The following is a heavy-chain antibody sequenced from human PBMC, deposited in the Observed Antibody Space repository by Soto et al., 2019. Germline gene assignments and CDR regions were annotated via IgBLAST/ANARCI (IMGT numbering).Heavy chain of an antibody. CDR2: INAGNGNT. CDR3: ARDYYGSGSYYFDS. V-gene: IGHV1-3*01. D-gene: IGHD3-10*01. Sequence: QVQLVQSGAEVKKPGASVKVSCKASGYTFTSYAIHWVRQAPGQRLEWMGWINAGNGNTKYSQKFQGRVTINRDTSASTAYMELSSLRSEDTAVYYCARDYYGSGSYYFDSWGKGTLVTVSS. CDR1: GYTFTSYA. J-gene: IGHJ4*02.